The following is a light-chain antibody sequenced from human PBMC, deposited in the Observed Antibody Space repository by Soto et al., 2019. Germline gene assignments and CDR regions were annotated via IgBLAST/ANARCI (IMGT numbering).Light chain of an antibody. CDR2: GAS. V-gene: IGKV3-20*01. J-gene: IGKJ3*01. CDR3: QQYGSSPPIT. Sequence: EIVLTQSPGTLSLSPGERATLSCRASQSVSSSYLAWYQQKPGQAPRLLIYGASSRATGIPDSFSGSESGTDFTLTISRLEPEDFAVYYCQQYGSSPPITFGPGTKVDIK. CDR1: QSVSSSY.